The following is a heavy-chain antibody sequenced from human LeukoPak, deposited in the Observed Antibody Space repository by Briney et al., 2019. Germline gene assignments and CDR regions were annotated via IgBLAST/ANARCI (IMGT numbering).Heavy chain of an antibody. D-gene: IGHD2-2*01. CDR3: AIGTPYCSNASCYDY. Sequence: GGSLRLSCAASGFTFSSYWMHWVRQAPGKGLVWVSRINTDGSSTSYADSVKGRFTISRDNAKNTLYLQMNSLRAEDTAVYYCAIGTPYCSNASCYDYWGQGTLVTVSS. J-gene: IGHJ4*02. V-gene: IGHV3-74*01. CDR1: GFTFSSYW. CDR2: INTDGSST.